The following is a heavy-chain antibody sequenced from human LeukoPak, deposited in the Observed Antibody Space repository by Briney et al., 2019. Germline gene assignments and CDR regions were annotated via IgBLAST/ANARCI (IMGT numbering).Heavy chain of an antibody. D-gene: IGHD2-8*01. J-gene: IGHJ4*02. CDR2: INHSRST. CDR3: ARARRGVLMVYAIYDY. CDR1: GGSFSGYY. Sequence: SETLSLTCAVYGGSFSGYYWSWIRQPPGKGLEWIGEINHSRSTNYNPSLKSRVTISVDTSKNQFSLKLSSVTAADTAVYYCARARRGVLMVYAIYDYWGQGTLVTVSS. V-gene: IGHV4-34*01.